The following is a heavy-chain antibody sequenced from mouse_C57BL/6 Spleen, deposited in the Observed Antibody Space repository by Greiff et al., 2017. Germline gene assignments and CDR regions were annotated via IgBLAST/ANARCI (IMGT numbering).Heavy chain of an antibody. Sequence: QVQLQQSGPELVKPGASVKISCKASGYAFSSSWMNWVKQRPGKGLEWIGRIYPGDGDTNYNGKFKGKATLTADKSSSTAYMQLSSLTSEDSAVYFCASYYVNYEWFAYWGQGTLVTVSA. CDR3: ASYYVNYEWFAY. V-gene: IGHV1-82*01. CDR2: IYPGDGDT. CDR1: GYAFSSSW. D-gene: IGHD2-1*01. J-gene: IGHJ3*01.